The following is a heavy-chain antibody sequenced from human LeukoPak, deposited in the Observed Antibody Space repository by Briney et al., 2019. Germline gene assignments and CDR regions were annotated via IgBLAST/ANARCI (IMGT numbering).Heavy chain of an antibody. D-gene: IGHD6-13*01. V-gene: IGHV4-4*02. CDR2: IYHSGGT. J-gene: IGHJ4*02. CDR1: GGSTSSTNW. Sequence: SETLSLTCAVSGGSTSSTNWWSWVRQPPGKGLEWIGEIYHSGGTNYNPSLKSRVTISVDKSKHPFSLKFSSVTAADTAVYYCARVTGYVMEDYFDYWGQGTLVTVSS. CDR3: ARVTGYVMEDYFDY.